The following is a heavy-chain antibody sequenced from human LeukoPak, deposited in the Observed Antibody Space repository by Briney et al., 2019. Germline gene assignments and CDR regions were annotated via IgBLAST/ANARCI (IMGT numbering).Heavy chain of an antibody. CDR2: IKQDGSEK. D-gene: IGHD6-13*01. Sequence: GGSLRLSCAASGFTFSSYWMSWVRQAPGKGLEWVANIKQDGSEKSFVDSVKGRFTISRDNAKNSLYLQLNSLRAEDTAVYYCAKGGSSWHFSNWFDPWGQGTLVTVSS. CDR3: AKGGSSWHFSNWFDP. CDR1: GFTFSSYW. J-gene: IGHJ5*02. V-gene: IGHV3-7*01.